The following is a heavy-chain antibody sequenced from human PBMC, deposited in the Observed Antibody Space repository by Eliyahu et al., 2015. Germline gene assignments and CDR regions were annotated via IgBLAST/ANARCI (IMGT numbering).Heavy chain of an antibody. J-gene: IGHJ3*02. CDR2: INPNSGDT. CDR1: GYTFIDYY. D-gene: IGHD2-15*01. CDR3: TRGSPVVGEKSAHEI. V-gene: IGHV1-2*02. Sequence: QVQLVQSGTEVEKPGASVKVSCKTSGYTFIDYYLHWVRQAPGQGLEWMAWINPNSGDTEFAQKFQGRITMTRDTSTSTAYIELSSLRSDDTGVYYCTRGSPVVGEKSAHEIWGQGTMVSVS.